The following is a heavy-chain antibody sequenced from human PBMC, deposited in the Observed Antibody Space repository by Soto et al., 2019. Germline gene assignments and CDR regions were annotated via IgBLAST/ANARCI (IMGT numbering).Heavy chain of an antibody. CDR2: IYPGDSDT. V-gene: IGHV5-51*01. D-gene: IGHD2-2*01. CDR1: GDSFTSYW. Sequence: EVQLVQSGAEVKKPGESLKISCKGSGDSFTSYWIGWVRQMPGKGLEWMGVIYPGDSDTRYSPSFQGQVTISVDKSISTAYLQWSSLKASDTAMYFCARHQCSRTNCYLDSWGQGTLVTVSS. J-gene: IGHJ4*02. CDR3: ARHQCSRTNCYLDS.